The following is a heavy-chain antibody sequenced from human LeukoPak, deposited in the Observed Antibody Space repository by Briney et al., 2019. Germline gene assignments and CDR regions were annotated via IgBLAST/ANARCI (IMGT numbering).Heavy chain of an antibody. CDR1: GGSISSSSYY. CDR3: ARNMEHYYYYYMDV. D-gene: IGHD1-1*01. J-gene: IGHJ6*03. CDR2: IYYSGST. V-gene: IGHV4-39*01. Sequence: SETLPLTCTVSGGSISSSSYYWGWIRQPPGKGLEWIGSIYYSGSTYYNPSLKSRVTISVDTSKNQFSLKLSSVTAADTAVYYCARNMEHYYYYYMDVWGKGTTVTVSS.